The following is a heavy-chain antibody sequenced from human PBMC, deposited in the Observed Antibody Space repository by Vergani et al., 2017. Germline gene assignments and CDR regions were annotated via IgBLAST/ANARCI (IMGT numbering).Heavy chain of an antibody. CDR3: ARGGPYYDMLTHLTYYYYYGMDV. CDR1: GGSFSGYY. D-gene: IGHD3-9*01. Sequence: QVQLQQWGAGLLKPSETLSLTCAVYGGSFSGYYWSWIRQPPGKGLEWIGEINHSGSTNYNPSLNSRVTISVDTYKNQFSLKLSSVTAADTAVYYCARGGPYYDMLTHLTYYYYYGMDVWGQGTTVTVSS. V-gene: IGHV4-34*01. J-gene: IGHJ6*02. CDR2: INHSGST.